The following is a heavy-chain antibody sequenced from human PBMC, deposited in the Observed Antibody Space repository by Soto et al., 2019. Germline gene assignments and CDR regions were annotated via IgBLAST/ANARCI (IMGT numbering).Heavy chain of an antibody. Sequence: PGGSLRVSFSASGVNLNNYAMHWVRQAPGKGLEWVAVVTFDGSRTYYADSVKGRFTISRDSSNNTVSLQMNSLTNEDTAVYYCAKAGWGGDYYYGLDVWGLGTLVTVSS. CDR2: VTFDGSRT. CDR3: AKAGWGGDYYYGLDV. CDR1: GVNLNNYA. D-gene: IGHD2-21*01. V-gene: IGHV3-30*18. J-gene: IGHJ6*02.